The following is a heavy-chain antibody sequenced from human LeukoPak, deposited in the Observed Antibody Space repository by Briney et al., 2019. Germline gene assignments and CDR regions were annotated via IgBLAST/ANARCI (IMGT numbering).Heavy chain of an antibody. Sequence: ASVKVSCKASGYTFTSYGISWVRQAPGQGLEWMGWISAYNGNTNYAQKLQGRVTMTTDTSTSTAYMELRSLRSDDTAVYYCAKDSLRVFGVVRGMDVWGQGTTVTVSS. CDR2: ISAYNGNT. D-gene: IGHD3-3*01. CDR3: AKDSLRVFGVVRGMDV. J-gene: IGHJ6*02. V-gene: IGHV1-18*01. CDR1: GYTFTSYG.